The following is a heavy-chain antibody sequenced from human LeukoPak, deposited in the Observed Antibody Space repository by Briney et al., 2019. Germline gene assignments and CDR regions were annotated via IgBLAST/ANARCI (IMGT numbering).Heavy chain of an antibody. J-gene: IGHJ4*02. CDR1: GFTFDDYA. CDR3: AKDTGSIGATVVTLDY. V-gene: IGHV3-9*01. CDR2: ISWNSGSI. Sequence: GGPLRLSCAASGFTFDDYAMHWVRQAPGKGLEWVSGISWNSGSIGYADSVKGRFTISRDNAKNSLYLQMNSLRAEDTALYYCAKDTGSIGATVVTLDYWGQGTLVTVSS. D-gene: IGHD4-23*01.